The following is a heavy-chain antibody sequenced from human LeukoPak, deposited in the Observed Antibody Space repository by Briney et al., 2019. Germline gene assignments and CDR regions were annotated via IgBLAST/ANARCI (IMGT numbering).Heavy chain of an antibody. CDR1: GYTFTDYY. J-gene: IGHJ3*02. V-gene: IGHV1-2*02. CDR2: INPKSGDT. Sequence: ASVKVSCKASGYTFTDYYMHRVRQAPGQGLEWVGWINPKSGDTNYAQKFQGRVTMTRDTSISTAYMELSRLRSDDTAVYYCANIYYDSSGAKVRPDAFDIWGQGTMVTVSS. D-gene: IGHD3-22*01. CDR3: ANIYYDSSGAKVRPDAFDI.